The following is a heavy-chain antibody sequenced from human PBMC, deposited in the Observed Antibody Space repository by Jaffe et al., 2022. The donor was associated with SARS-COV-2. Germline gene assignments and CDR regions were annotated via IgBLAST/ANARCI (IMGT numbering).Heavy chain of an antibody. J-gene: IGHJ3*02. V-gene: IGHV4-34*01. D-gene: IGHD2-15*01. CDR3: ATAGPRVGVYAFDI. CDR1: GGSFSGYY. CDR2: INHSGST. Sequence: QVQLQQWGAGLLKPSETLSLTCAVYGGSFSGYYWSWIRQPPGKGLEWIGEINHSGSTNYNPSLKSRVTISVDTSKNQFSLKLSSVTAADTAVYYCATAGPRVGVYAFDIWGQGTMVTVSS.